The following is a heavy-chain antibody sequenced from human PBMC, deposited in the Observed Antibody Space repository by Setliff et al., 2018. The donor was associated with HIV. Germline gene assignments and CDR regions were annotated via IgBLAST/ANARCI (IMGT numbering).Heavy chain of an antibody. V-gene: IGHV1-2*02. CDR2: INPNSGGT. J-gene: IGHJ4*02. Sequence: GASVKVSCKTSGFTFTAYYMHWVRQAPGQGLEWMGWINPNSGGTKFAQKFQGRVTTTRDTSVSSAYIALSRLRSDDTAVYYCAQGAIRDSGSHITTRWGQGTLVTVSS. D-gene: IGHD3-10*01. CDR1: GFTFTAYY. CDR3: AQGAIRDSGSHITTR.